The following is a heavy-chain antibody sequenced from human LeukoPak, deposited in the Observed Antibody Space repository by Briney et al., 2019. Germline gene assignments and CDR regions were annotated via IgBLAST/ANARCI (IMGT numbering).Heavy chain of an antibody. CDR3: ARSIPYGTTWYGRSDY. CDR1: GFTFSSYW. Sequence: PGGSLRLSCAASGFTFSSYWMHWVRQAPGKGLVWVSHINGDGSTTSYADSVKGRFTISRDNALNSLYLQMNSLRAEDTAIYYCARSIPYGTTWYGRSDYWGQGTLVTVSS. D-gene: IGHD6-13*01. J-gene: IGHJ4*02. CDR2: INGDGSTT. V-gene: IGHV3-74*01.